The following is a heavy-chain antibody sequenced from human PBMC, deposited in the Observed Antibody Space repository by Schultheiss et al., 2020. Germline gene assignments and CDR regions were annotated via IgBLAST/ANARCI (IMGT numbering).Heavy chain of an antibody. CDR1: GYSISSGYY. J-gene: IGHJ6*02. V-gene: IGHV4-38-2*01. D-gene: IGHD2-2*02. Sequence: SQTLSLTCAVSGYSISSGYYWGWIRQPPGKGLEWIGSIYHSGSTYYNPSLKSRVTISVDTSKNQFSLKLSSVTAADTAVYYCAKAYCSSTSCYRYYYYGMDVWGQGTTVTVS. CDR2: IYHSGST. CDR3: AKAYCSSTSCYRYYYYGMDV.